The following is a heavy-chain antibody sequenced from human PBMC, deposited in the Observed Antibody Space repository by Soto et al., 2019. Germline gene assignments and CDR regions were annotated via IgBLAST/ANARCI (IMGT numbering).Heavy chain of an antibody. J-gene: IGHJ4*02. V-gene: IGHV2-5*02. Sequence: QITLKESGPTLVQPTQTLTLTCTFSGFSLRNSGVGVGWIRQPPGKALEWLALIYLDDDKRHSPSLKSRLTTTQDTSNDQVVLTMTNTAPVDSATYYCAHRTAGGFCVDFGGQGTLVNVSS. CDR3: AHRTAGGFCVDF. CDR2: IYLDDDK. CDR1: GFSLRNSGVG. D-gene: IGHD2-21*02.